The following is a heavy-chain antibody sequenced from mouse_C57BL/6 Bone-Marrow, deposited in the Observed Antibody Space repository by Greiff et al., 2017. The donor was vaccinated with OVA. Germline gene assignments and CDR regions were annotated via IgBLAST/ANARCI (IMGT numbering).Heavy chain of an antibody. Sequence: EVQVVESGGGLVQPGGSLKLSCAASGFTFSDYYMYWVRQTPEKRLEWVAYISNGGGSTYYPDTVKGRFTISRDNAKNTLYLQMSRLKSEDTAMYYCARITTVVANWYFDVWGTGTTVTVSS. D-gene: IGHD1-1*01. J-gene: IGHJ1*03. CDR2: ISNGGGST. CDR1: GFTFSDYY. V-gene: IGHV5-12*01. CDR3: ARITTVVANWYFDV.